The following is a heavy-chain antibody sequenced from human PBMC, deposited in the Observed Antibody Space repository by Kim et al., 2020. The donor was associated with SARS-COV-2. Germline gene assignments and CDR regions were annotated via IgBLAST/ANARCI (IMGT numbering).Heavy chain of an antibody. CDR2: INPGNGKT. D-gene: IGHD3-10*01. V-gene: IGHV1-3*01. Sequence: ASVKVSCKASGYTFTNYAVHWVRQAPGQSLEWVGWINPGNGKTTYSQMLQDRVTITRDTSATTVYMELNSLRSEDTAMYYCARGRQYGSGSYFSPIDVWGKGTTITVSS. J-gene: IGHJ6*03. CDR3: ARGRQYGSGSYFSPIDV. CDR1: GYTFTNYA.